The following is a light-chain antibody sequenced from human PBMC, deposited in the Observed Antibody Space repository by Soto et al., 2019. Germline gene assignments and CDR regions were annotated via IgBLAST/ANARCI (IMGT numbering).Light chain of an antibody. J-gene: IGKJ1*01. Sequence: DIQMSQSPSSLSASVGDRVTITCGASQSISSHLNWYQQKPGKAPKLLIYAASSLQSGVPSRFSGSGSGTDFTLTISSLQPEDFATYYCQQSYSTWWTFGQGTKVDIK. CDR2: AAS. V-gene: IGKV1-39*01. CDR1: QSISSH. CDR3: QQSYSTWWT.